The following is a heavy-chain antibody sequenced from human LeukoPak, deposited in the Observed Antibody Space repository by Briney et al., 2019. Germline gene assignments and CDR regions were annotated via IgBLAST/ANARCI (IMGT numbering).Heavy chain of an antibody. Sequence: PSETLYVTCSVSGGTISSNSYCWWWIRPPPGKRLGWLGSIYHSGSTYYNPSLKSRVTISVDTSKNQFSLKLSSVTAADTAVYYCARIRSGSSWYPDFDYWGQGTLVTVSS. V-gene: IGHV4-39*07. CDR1: GGTISSNSYC. CDR2: IYHSGST. CDR3: ARIRSGSSWYPDFDY. J-gene: IGHJ4*02. D-gene: IGHD6-13*01.